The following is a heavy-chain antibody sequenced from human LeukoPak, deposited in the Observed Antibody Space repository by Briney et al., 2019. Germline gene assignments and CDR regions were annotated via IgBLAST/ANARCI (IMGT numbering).Heavy chain of an antibody. D-gene: IGHD6-13*01. CDR2: ISASSGGT. CDR3: VRGGPRSAGIGYD. Sequence: HAGGSLRLSCAASGFTFSSYAMSWVRQAPGKGLEWVSAISASSGGTYYADSLKGRFTISRDTSKNTLYLQMNSLRAEDTAVYHCVRGGPRSAGIGYDWGQGTLVTVSS. CDR1: GFTFSSYA. V-gene: IGHV3-23*01. J-gene: IGHJ4*02.